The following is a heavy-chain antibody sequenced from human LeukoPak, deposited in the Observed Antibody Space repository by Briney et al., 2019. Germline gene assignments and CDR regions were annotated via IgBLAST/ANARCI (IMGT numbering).Heavy chain of an antibody. CDR3: ATCTNGVCYTGDY. J-gene: IGHJ4*02. D-gene: IGHD2-8*01. CDR1: GYTFTIYV. CDR2: ISAYNGNT. V-gene: IGHV1-18*01. Sequence: GASVTVSFKSSGYTFTIYVISWVRQAPGQGLEWMGWISAYNGNTNYAQKLQGRVTMTADTSTSTAYMELRRLRSDDTAVYYCATCTNGVCYTGDYWGQGTLVTVSS.